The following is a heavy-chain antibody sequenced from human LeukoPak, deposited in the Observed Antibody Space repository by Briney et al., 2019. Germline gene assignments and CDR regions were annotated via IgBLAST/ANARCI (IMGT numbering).Heavy chain of an antibody. V-gene: IGHV4-34*01. J-gene: IGHJ6*03. CDR3: ARGRGTSYYMDV. CDR2: INHSGST. D-gene: IGHD2-2*01. Sequence: PSETLSLTCAVYGGSFSGDFWSWIRQSPGKGLEWIGEINHSGSTNYNPSLKSRVTISVDTSKNQFSLKLSSVTAADTAVYYCARGRGTSYYMDVWGKGTTVTVSS. CDR1: GGSFSGDF.